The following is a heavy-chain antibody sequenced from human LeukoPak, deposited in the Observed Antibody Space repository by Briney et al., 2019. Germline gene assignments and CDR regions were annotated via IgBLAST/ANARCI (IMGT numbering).Heavy chain of an antibody. CDR2: IRYDGITK. CDR1: GFTFSNHG. J-gene: IGHJ4*02. Sequence: GGSLRLSCTASGFTFSNHGMHWVRQAPGKGLEWVAFIRYDGITKYYADSVKGRFTISRDNSKNTLYLQMNSLRAEDTAVYYCARSAAAGRIVATFGYWGQGTLVIVSS. CDR3: ARSAAAGRIVATFGY. D-gene: IGHD5-12*01. V-gene: IGHV3-30*02.